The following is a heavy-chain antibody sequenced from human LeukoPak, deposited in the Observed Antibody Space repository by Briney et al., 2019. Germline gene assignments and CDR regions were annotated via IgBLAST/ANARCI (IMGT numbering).Heavy chain of an antibody. CDR3: AGMRITTPTVRTLDY. V-gene: IGHV4-59*01. CDR2: IYYTGST. Sequence: PSETLSLTCTVSGGSMSTYYWTWIRQPPGKGLEWIGFIYYTGSTNYNPSLKSRVTISVDTSKNQFSLKLSAVTAADTAVYYCAGMRITTPTVRTLDYWGQGTLVTVSS. J-gene: IGHJ4*02. CDR1: GGSMSTYY. D-gene: IGHD1-14*01.